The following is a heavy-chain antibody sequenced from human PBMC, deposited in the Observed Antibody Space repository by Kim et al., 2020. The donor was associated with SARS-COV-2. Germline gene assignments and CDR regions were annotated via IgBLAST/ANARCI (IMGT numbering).Heavy chain of an antibody. V-gene: IGHV4-31*03. Sequence: SETLSLTCTVSGGSISSGGYYWSWIRQHPGKGLEWIGYIYYSGSTYYNPSLKSRVTISVDTSKNQFSLKLSSVTAADTAVYYCARSPREMATIRGFDYWGQGTLVTVSS. J-gene: IGHJ4*02. D-gene: IGHD5-12*01. CDR2: IYYSGST. CDR3: ARSPREMATIRGFDY. CDR1: GGSISSGGYY.